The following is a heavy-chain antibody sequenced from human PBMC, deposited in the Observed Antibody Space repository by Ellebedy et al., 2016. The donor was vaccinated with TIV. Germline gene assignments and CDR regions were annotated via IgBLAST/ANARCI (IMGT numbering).Heavy chain of an antibody. CDR3: ARGFGGFTTN. CDR2: IYYSGST. CDR1: GGSISSSSYY. J-gene: IGHJ4*02. Sequence: SETLSLTXTVSGGSISSSSYYWGWIRQPPGKGLEWIGSIYYSGSTNYNPSLKSRVTISVDTSKNQFSLKLSSVTAADTAVYYCARGFGGFTTNWGQGTLVTVSS. V-gene: IGHV4-39*07. D-gene: IGHD3-10*01.